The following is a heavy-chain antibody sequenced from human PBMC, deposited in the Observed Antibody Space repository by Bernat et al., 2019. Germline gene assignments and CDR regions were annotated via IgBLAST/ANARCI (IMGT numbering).Heavy chain of an antibody. CDR2: IYYSGST. D-gene: IGHD6-13*01. J-gene: IGHJ6*02. Sequence: QVQLQESGPGLVKPSETLSLTCTVSGGSISSYYWSWIRQPPGKGLEWIGYIYYSGSTNYNPSLKSRVTISVDTSKNQFSLKLSSVTAADTAVYYCARVAGSSWTYYYGMDVWGQGTTVTVSS. V-gene: IGHV4-59*01. CDR1: GGSISSYY. CDR3: ARVAGSSWTYYYGMDV.